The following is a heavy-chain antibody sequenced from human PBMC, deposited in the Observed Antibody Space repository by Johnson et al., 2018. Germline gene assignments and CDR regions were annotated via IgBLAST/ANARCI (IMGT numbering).Heavy chain of an antibody. CDR1: GFSFSYYG. D-gene: IGHD2-8*01. Sequence: VQLVESGGGVVQPGRSLRLSCATSGFSFSYYGMQWVRQAPGKGLEWVALISDDGSNKYYADFVKGRFAISRDNSKKMLYLQMSSLRAEDSAVYFCAKDQSSRYCTKSSFYYFDSWGQGTLVTVSS. J-gene: IGHJ4*02. V-gene: IGHV3-30*18. CDR2: ISDDGSNK. CDR3: AKDQSSRYCTKSSFYYFDS.